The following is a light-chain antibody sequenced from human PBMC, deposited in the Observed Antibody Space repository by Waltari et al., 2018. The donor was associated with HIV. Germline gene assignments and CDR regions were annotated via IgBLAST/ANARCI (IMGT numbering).Light chain of an antibody. CDR2: DVS. J-gene: IGLJ2*01. Sequence: QSALTQPASVSGSPGPSITISCTGTRRDAGGYNYVSWYHQHPGKAPKLMIYDVSNRPSGVSNRFSGSKSGNTASLTISGLQAEDEADYYCSSYTSSSTLVVFGGGTKLTVL. CDR1: RRDAGGYNY. CDR3: SSYTSSSTLVV. V-gene: IGLV2-14*03.